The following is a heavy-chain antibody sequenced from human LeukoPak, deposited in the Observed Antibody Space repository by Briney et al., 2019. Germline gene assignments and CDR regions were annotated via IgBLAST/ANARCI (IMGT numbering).Heavy chain of an antibody. J-gene: IGHJ4*02. V-gene: IGHV1-2*02. CDR3: ARVRGSGWYAGLHY. CDR1: GGTFSSYA. D-gene: IGHD6-19*01. CDR2: INPNSGGT. Sequence: ASVKVSCKASGGTFSSYAISWVRQAPGQGLEWMGWINPNSGGTNYAQKFQGRVTMTRDTSISTAYMELSRLRSDDTAVYYCARVRGSGWYAGLHYWGQGTLVTVSS.